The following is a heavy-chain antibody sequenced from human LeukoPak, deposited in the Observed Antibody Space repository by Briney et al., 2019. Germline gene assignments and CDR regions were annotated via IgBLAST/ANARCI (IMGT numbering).Heavy chain of an antibody. Sequence: SETLSLTCAVSGGSIGSGLYSWSWIRQPPGKGLEWIGYIYHGGSSYYNLSLKSRVTLSLDRSKNQFSLRLSSVTAADTAVYYCARDTGGTSSEFDPWGQGILVTVSS. CDR2: IYHGGSS. D-gene: IGHD2-2*01. CDR1: GGSIGSGLYS. J-gene: IGHJ5*02. CDR3: ARDTGGTSSEFDP. V-gene: IGHV4-30-2*01.